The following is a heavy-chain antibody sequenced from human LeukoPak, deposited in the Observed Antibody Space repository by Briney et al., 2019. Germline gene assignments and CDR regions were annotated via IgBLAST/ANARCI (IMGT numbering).Heavy chain of an antibody. CDR1: GGTFSSYA. Sequence: EASVKVSCKASGGTFSSYAISWVRQAPGQGLEWMGRIIPILGIANYAQKFQGRVTITADKSTSTAYMELSSLRSEDTAVYYCARGGGSYFLPSEGGFDYWGQGTLVTVSS. CDR3: ARGGGSYFLPSEGGFDY. V-gene: IGHV1-69*04. CDR2: IIPILGIA. J-gene: IGHJ4*02. D-gene: IGHD1-26*01.